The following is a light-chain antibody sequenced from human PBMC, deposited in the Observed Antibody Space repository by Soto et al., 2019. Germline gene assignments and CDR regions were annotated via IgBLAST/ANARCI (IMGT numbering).Light chain of an antibody. V-gene: IGLV2-8*01. CDR2: EVS. Sequence: QSAITQPPSASGSPGQSVTISCTGTSSDVGGYNYVSWYQQHPGKAPKLMIYEVSKRPSGVPDRFSGSKSGNTASLTVSGLQAEDEADYYCSSYEGSNNLYVFGTGTKVTVL. CDR1: SSDVGGYNY. CDR3: SSYEGSNNLYV. J-gene: IGLJ1*01.